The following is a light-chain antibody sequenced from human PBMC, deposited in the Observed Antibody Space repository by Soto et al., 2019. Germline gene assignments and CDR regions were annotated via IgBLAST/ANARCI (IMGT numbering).Light chain of an antibody. CDR3: QQYNNWPWT. J-gene: IGKJ1*01. CDR1: QSVTTY. CDR2: GAS. Sequence: EIVMTQSPATLSVSPGERATLSCMASQSVTTYLAWYQQKPGQAPRLLIHGASTRATGFPARFSGSGSGTDFTLTISSLQSEDFAVYYCQQYNNWPWTFGQGTKVDIK. V-gene: IGKV3-15*01.